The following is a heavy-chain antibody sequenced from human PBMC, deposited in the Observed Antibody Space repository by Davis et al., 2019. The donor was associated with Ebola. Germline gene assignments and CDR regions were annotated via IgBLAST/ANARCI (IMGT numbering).Heavy chain of an antibody. D-gene: IGHD2-15*01. J-gene: IGHJ6*02. Sequence: ASVKVSCKASGYTFTYRYLHWVRQAPRQALEWMGWINAGNGNTKYSQKFQGRVTITRDTSASTAYMELSSLRSEDTAVYYCARTVGYCSGGRCGYYYYYGMDVWGQGTTVTVSS. CDR1: GYTFTYRY. CDR3: ARTVGYCSGGRCGYYYYYGMDV. V-gene: IGHV1-3*01. CDR2: INAGNGNT.